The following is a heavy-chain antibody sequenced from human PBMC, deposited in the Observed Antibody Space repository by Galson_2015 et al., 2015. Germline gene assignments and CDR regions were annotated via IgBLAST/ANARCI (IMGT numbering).Heavy chain of an antibody. V-gene: IGHV3-53*01. D-gene: IGHD6-25*01. Sequence: SLRLSCAASGISVSINYMSWVRQAPGKGLEWDSSIHSGGGTDYADSVKGRFTISRDKSKNTLYLQMNSLRAEDTAVYYCARDIWFAASKGIDFWGQGVLVTVSS. CDR2: IHSGGGT. J-gene: IGHJ4*02. CDR1: GISVSINY. CDR3: ARDIWFAASKGIDF.